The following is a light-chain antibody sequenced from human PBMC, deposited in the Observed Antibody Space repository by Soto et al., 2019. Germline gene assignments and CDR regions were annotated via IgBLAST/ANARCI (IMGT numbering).Light chain of an antibody. Sequence: QSVLTQPASVSGSPGQSITISCTGTSSDVGGYNCVSWYQQHPGKAPKLMIYEVSNRPSGVSNRFSGSKSGNTASLTISGLQAEDEADYYCSSYTSSSTSPYVFGTGTKVTVL. V-gene: IGLV2-14*01. CDR3: SSYTSSSTSPYV. CDR1: SSDVGGYNC. CDR2: EVS. J-gene: IGLJ1*01.